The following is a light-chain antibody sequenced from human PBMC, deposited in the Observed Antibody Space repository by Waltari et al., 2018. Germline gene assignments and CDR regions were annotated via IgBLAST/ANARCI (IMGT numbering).Light chain of an antibody. CDR1: QSVSSN. CDR2: GAS. CDR3: QQYNNWPYRT. J-gene: IGKJ1*01. V-gene: IGKV3-15*01. Sequence: EIVMTQSPATLSVSPGERATLSCRASQSVSSNLAWYQQKPGQAPRLLIYGASTRATGIPARFSGSGSGKEFTLTISSLQSEDSAVYYCQQYNNWPYRTFGQGTKVEIK.